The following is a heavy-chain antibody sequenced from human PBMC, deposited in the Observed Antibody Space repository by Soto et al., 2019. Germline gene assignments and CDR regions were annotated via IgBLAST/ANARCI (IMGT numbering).Heavy chain of an antibody. V-gene: IGHV3-23*01. Sequence: GGSLRLSCAGSGFTFRSYAMSWGRQAPVKGLEWVSAISGSGGSTYYADSVKGRFTISRDNSKNTLYLKMNSLRAEDTAVYYCETSLWWELTTSTDAFDILGQGTMVTVSS. CDR2: ISGSGGST. CDR3: ETSLWWELTTSTDAFDI. D-gene: IGHD1-26*01. CDR1: GFTFRSYA. J-gene: IGHJ3*02.